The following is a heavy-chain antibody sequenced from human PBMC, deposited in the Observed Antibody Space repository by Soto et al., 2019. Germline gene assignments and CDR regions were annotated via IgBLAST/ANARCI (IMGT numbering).Heavy chain of an antibody. CDR3: ARGSALVAPFDY. V-gene: IGHV4-59*01. Sequence: SETLSLTCTVSGGSISSYYWSWIRQPTGKGLEWIGYIYYSGSTNYNPSLKSRVAISVDTSKNQFSLKLSSVTAADTAVYYCARGSALVAPFDYWGQGTLVTVSS. J-gene: IGHJ4*02. D-gene: IGHD5-12*01. CDR1: GGSISSYY. CDR2: IYYSGST.